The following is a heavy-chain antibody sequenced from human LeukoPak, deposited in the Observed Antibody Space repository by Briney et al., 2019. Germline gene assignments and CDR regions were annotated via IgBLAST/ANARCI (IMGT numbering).Heavy chain of an antibody. V-gene: IGHV1-2*02. Sequence: ASVKVSCKASGYTFTGYYMHWVRQAPGQGLEWMGWINPNSGGTNYAQKFQGRVTMTRDTSISTAYMELSRLRSDDTAAYYCATSYCGGDCYSFQHWGQGTLVTVSS. CDR1: GYTFTGYY. CDR2: INPNSGGT. J-gene: IGHJ1*01. D-gene: IGHD2-21*02. CDR3: ATSYCGGDCYSFQH.